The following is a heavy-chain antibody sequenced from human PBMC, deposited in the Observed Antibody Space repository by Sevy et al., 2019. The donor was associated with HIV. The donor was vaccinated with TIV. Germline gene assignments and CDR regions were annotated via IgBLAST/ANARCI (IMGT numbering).Heavy chain of an antibody. CDR1: GFTVNTHV. CDR2: ISGFGNT. D-gene: IGHD3-22*01. J-gene: IGHJ3*01. CDR3: AKVLNPALESMMEVTVRSLKGFDV. V-gene: IGHV3-23*01. Sequence: GGSLRLSCVASGFTVNTHVMNWVRQAPGKGLEWVSSISGFGNTYYVDSVRGRFTISRDNAKNTLYLQMNSLRADDTAVYYCAKVLNPALESMMEVTVRSLKGFDVWGQGTMVTVSS.